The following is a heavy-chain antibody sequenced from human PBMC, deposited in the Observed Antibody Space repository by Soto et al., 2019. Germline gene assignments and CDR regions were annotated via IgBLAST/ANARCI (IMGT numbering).Heavy chain of an antibody. D-gene: IGHD4-17*01. Sequence: QVQLQESGPGLVKPSETLSLTCTVSGGSISSYYWSWLRQPPGKGLEWIGYIYYSGSTNYNPSLMSRVTISVDTSKNQFSLELSSVTAADTAVYYCARRYGGTLDCWGQGTLVTVSS. J-gene: IGHJ4*02. V-gene: IGHV4-59*08. CDR3: ARRYGGTLDC. CDR1: GGSISSYY. CDR2: IYYSGST.